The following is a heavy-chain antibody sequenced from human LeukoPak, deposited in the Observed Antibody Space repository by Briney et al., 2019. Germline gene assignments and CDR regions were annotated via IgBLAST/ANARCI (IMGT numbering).Heavy chain of an antibody. D-gene: IGHD3-22*01. CDR1: GFSFTSYW. CDR3: ARRFGSGYQDY. J-gene: IGHJ4*02. CDR2: IYPGDSDT. V-gene: IGHV5-51*01. Sequence: PGESLKFSCKGSGFSFTSYWVGWVRQMHGKGLEWMGIIYPGDSDTRYSPSFQGRVTISVDKSISTAYLQWSSLKASDTAMYYCARRFGSGYQDYWGQGTLVTVSS.